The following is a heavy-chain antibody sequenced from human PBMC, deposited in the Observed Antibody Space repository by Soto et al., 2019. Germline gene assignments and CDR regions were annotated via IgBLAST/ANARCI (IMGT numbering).Heavy chain of an antibody. CDR1: GFTFTSHV. Sequence: EVQVLESGGGLVQPGGSLRLSCAASGFTFTSHVMSWVRQAPGKGLEWVSSIGGSGGSTYYADSVKGRFTVSRDNSKSTQYLQMNSLRFEDKAVYYCAKGWGDGWGQGTLVTVSS. CDR3: AKGWGDG. V-gene: IGHV3-23*01. CDR2: IGGSGGST. J-gene: IGHJ4*02. D-gene: IGHD3-16*01.